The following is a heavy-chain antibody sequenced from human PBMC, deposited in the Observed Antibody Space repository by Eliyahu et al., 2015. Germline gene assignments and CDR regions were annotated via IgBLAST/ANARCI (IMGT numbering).Heavy chain of an antibody. CDR3: ARDFRGGGYYYPDY. D-gene: IGHD3-10*01. CDR2: ISSNGENT. CDR1: GFXXSTYA. V-gene: IGHV3-64*07. J-gene: IGHJ4*02. Sequence: EVQLVESGGGLVQPGGSLRLSCAASGFXXSTYAMHWVRQAPGKGLEHVSVISSNGENTYYADSVKGRFTISRDTSKNTLYLQMGSLRTEDMAVYYCARDFRGGGYYYPDYWGQGTLVTVSS.